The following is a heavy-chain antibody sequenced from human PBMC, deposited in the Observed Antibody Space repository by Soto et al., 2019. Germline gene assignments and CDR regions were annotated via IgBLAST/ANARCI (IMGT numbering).Heavy chain of an antibody. V-gene: IGHV1-46*03. Sequence: ASVKVSCKASGYTFTSYYMHWVRQAPGQGLEWMGIINPSGGSTSYAQKFQGRVTMTRDTSTSTVYMELSSLRSEDTAVYYCARESSEGYCSSTSCYVPRLDYWGQGTLVTVSS. CDR1: GYTFTSYY. D-gene: IGHD2-2*01. J-gene: IGHJ4*02. CDR2: INPSGGST. CDR3: ARESSEGYCSSTSCYVPRLDY.